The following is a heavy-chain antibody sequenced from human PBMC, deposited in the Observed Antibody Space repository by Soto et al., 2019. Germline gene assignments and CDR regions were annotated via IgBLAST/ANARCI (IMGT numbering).Heavy chain of an antibody. CDR1: GFSLSTSGVG. J-gene: IGHJ5*02. Sequence: QITLKESGPTLVKPTQTLTLTCTFSGFSLSTSGVGVGWIRQPPGKALEWLALIYWDDDKRYSPSLKSRLTITKDTSKNQGVLTMPNMDPVDTATYYCAHSLIGYYYDSSGSNWFDPWGQGTLVTVSS. V-gene: IGHV2-5*02. D-gene: IGHD3-22*01. CDR2: IYWDDDK. CDR3: AHSLIGYYYDSSGSNWFDP.